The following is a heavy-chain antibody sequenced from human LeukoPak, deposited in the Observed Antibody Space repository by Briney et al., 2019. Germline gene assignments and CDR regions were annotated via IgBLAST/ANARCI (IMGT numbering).Heavy chain of an antibody. D-gene: IGHD3-16*02. CDR3: AKDRYTGIDY. CDR1: GFTFSNAW. J-gene: IGHJ4*02. V-gene: IGHV3-30*02. Sequence: GGSLRLSCAASGFTFSNAWMSWVRQAPGKGLEWVAFIRYDGSNKYYADSVKGRFTISRDNSKNTLYLQMNSLRAEDTAVYYCAKDRYTGIDYWGQGALVTVSS. CDR2: IRYDGSNK.